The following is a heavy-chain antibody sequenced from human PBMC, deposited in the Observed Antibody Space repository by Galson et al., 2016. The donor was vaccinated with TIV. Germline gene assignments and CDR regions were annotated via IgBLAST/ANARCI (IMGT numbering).Heavy chain of an antibody. Sequence: QSGAEVTKPGESLKISCQGSGSSFHNYWIGWARQMPGKGLEWMGIIYPRDSYTNYSPSLQGHVTISADQSISTAYLQWTSLRASDTAMYYCTTHLPRGSESPDGAWGQGTLVTVSS. D-gene: IGHD3-10*01. J-gene: IGHJ5*02. CDR1: GSSFHNYW. V-gene: IGHV5-51*01. CDR3: TTHLPRGSESPDGA. CDR2: IYPRDSYT.